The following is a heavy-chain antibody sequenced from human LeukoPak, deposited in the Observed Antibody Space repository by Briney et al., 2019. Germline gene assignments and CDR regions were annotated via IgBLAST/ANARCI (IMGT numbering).Heavy chain of an antibody. CDR2: IRSKADNYAT. Sequence: GSLRLSCAASGFTFSGSPILWVRQASGKGLEWVGRIRSKADNYATAYAASVQGRRTISRDDSKNTAYLQLNSLKTEDTAVYYRTQSNYWGQGALVTVSS. CDR1: GFTFSGSP. CDR3: TQSNY. V-gene: IGHV3-73*01. J-gene: IGHJ4*02.